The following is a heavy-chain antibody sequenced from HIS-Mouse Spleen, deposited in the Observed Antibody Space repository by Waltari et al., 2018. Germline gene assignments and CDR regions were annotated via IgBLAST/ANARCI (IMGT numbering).Heavy chain of an antibody. CDR1: GGSISSSSYS. CDR2: IYYSGGT. V-gene: IGHV4-39*07. J-gene: IGHJ2*01. D-gene: IGHD6-13*01. CDR3: AREIPYSSSWYDWYFDL. Sequence: QLQLQESGPGLVKPSETLSLTCTVSGGSISSSSYSWGWIRQPQGKGLEWIGSIYYSGGTYYNPSLKSRVTISVDTSKNQFSLKLSSVTAADTAVYYCAREIPYSSSWYDWYFDLWGRGTLVTVSS.